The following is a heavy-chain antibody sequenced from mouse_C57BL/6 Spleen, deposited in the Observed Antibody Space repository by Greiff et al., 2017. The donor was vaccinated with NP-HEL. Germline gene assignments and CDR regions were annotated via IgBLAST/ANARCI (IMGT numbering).Heavy chain of an antibody. J-gene: IGHJ4*01. D-gene: IGHD3-2*02. CDR1: GYTFTSYW. Sequence: QVQLKQPGAELVKPGASVKLSCKASGYTFTSYWMHWVKQRPGRGLEWIGRIDPNSGGTKYNEKFKSKATLTVDKPSSTAYMQLSSLTSEDSAVYYCAFFGGSSGVYYAMDYWGQGTSVTVSS. CDR2: IDPNSGGT. CDR3: AFFGGSSGVYYAMDY. V-gene: IGHV1-72*01.